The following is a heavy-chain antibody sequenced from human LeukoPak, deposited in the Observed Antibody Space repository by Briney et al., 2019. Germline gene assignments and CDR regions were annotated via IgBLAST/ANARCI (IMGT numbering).Heavy chain of an antibody. Sequence: GGSLRLSCATSEFTFSANAMHWIRQAPGRGLEWVAFVRYGGNIKYYADSVKGRFTISRDNSKNTLYLQMNSLRAEDTAVYYCAKNGGSGSYYRSPFDYWGQGTLVTVSS. D-gene: IGHD3-10*01. CDR3: AKNGGSGSYYRSPFDY. V-gene: IGHV3-30*02. CDR1: EFTFSANA. CDR2: VRYGGNIK. J-gene: IGHJ4*02.